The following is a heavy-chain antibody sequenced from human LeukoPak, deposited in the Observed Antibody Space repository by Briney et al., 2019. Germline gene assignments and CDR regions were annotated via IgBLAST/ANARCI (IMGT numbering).Heavy chain of an antibody. CDR1: GGSTSSSSYY. CDR3: ARTRYSSSHRGINWFDP. V-gene: IGHV4-39*07. CDR2: IYYSGST. J-gene: IGHJ5*02. Sequence: SETLSLTCTVSGGSTSSSSYYWGWIRQPPGKGLGWIGSIYYSGSTYYNPSLKSRVTISVDTSKNQFSLKLSSVTAADTAVYYCARTRYSSSHRGINWFDPWGQGTLVTVSS. D-gene: IGHD6-6*01.